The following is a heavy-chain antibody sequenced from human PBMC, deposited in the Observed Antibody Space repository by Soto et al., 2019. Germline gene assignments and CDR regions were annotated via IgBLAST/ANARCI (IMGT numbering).Heavy chain of an antibody. CDR1: GGTFSSYA. CDR2: IIPIFGTA. CDR3: ARVDGIAAQLYYYYGMDV. Sequence: SVKVSCKASGGTFSSYAISWVRQAPGQGLEWMGGIIPIFGTANYAQKFQGRVTITADESTSTAYMELSSLRSEDTAVYYCARVDGIAAQLYYYYGMDVWGQGTTVTV. J-gene: IGHJ6*02. V-gene: IGHV1-69*13. D-gene: IGHD6-6*01.